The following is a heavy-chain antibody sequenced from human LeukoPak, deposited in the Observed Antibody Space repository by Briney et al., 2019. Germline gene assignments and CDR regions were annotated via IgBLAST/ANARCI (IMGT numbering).Heavy chain of an antibody. D-gene: IGHD3-9*01. J-gene: IGHJ4*02. Sequence: ASVKVSCKASGSTFTSYGICRKRHAPGQGLGWMGWISAYNGNTNYEQKLQGRVTMTTDTSTSTAYMELRSLRSNDTAVYYCASGGLYYDILTGYYTPRYLDYWGQGTLVPVSS. CDR2: ISAYNGNT. CDR1: GSTFTSYG. V-gene: IGHV1-18*01. CDR3: ASGGLYYDILTGYYTPRYLDY.